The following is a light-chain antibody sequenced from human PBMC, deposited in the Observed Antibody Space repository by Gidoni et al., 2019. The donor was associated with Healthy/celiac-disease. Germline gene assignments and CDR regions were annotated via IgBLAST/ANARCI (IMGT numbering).Light chain of an antibody. CDR1: SSDVGGYNY. V-gene: IGLV2-14*01. CDR3: SSYTSSSTVV. CDR2: EVS. J-gene: IGLJ2*01. Sequence: QAALTQPASGAGSPGQSTTISCTGTSSDVGGYNYVFWYQQHPGKAPKLMIYEVSNRPSGVSNRFSGSKSGNTASLTISGLQAEDEADYYCSSYTSSSTVVFGGGTKLTVL.